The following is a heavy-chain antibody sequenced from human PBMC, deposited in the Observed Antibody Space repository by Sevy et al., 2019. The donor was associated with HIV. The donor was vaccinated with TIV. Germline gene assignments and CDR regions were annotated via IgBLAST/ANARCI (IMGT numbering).Heavy chain of an antibody. Sequence: ASVKVSCKASGYYFTGYYVHWVRQAPGQGLEWMGWINPNGGGTNIGQKFHGRVTMSRDTSITTAYMELIRLRSNDTGVYYCARSVYGSGTYLNDYWGQGTLVTVYS. CDR1: GYYFTGYY. V-gene: IGHV1-2*02. CDR2: INPNGGGT. D-gene: IGHD3-10*01. CDR3: ARSVYGSGTYLNDY. J-gene: IGHJ4*02.